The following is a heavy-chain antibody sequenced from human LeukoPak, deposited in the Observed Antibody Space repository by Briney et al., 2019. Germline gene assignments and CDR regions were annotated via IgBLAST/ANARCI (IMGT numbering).Heavy chain of an antibody. V-gene: IGHV5-10-1*01. D-gene: IGHD3-10*01. CDR1: GYSFTSYW. CDR2: IDVSDSYT. Sequence: GESLKISCKGSGYSFTSYWITWVRQMPGKGLEWMGRIDVSDSYTNYSPSFQGRVTISADKSISTAYLQWNSLKASDTAMYYCARSVGGLGSWGPKWFDPWGQGTLVTVSS. CDR3: ARSVGGLGSWGPKWFDP. J-gene: IGHJ5*02.